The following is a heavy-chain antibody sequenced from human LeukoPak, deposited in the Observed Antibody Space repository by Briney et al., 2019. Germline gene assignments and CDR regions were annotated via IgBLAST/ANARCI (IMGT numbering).Heavy chain of an antibody. J-gene: IGHJ4*02. V-gene: IGHV1-18*01. D-gene: IGHD3-10*01. Sequence: ASVKVSCKASGYTFTGYGISWVRQAPGQGLEWMGWISAYNGNTNYAQKLQGRVTMTTDTSTSTAYMELRSLRSDDTAVYYCARGGITMVRGVIGLDYWGQGTLVTVSS. CDR2: ISAYNGNT. CDR1: GYTFTGYG. CDR3: ARGGITMVRGVIGLDY.